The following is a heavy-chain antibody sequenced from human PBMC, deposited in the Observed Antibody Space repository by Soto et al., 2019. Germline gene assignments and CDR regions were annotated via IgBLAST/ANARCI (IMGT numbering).Heavy chain of an antibody. CDR2: INAGNGNT. CDR3: ARARHGSGKDPLFDP. CDR1: GYTFTSYA. D-gene: IGHD3-10*01. Sequence: ASVKVSCKASGYTFTSYAMHWVRQAPGQRLEWMGWINAGNGNTKYSQKFQGRVTITRDTSASTAYMELSSLRSEDTAVYYCARARHGSGKDPLFDPWGQGTLVTVSS. J-gene: IGHJ5*02. V-gene: IGHV1-3*01.